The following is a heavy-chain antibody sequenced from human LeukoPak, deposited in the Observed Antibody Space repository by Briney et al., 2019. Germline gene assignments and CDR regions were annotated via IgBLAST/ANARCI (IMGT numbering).Heavy chain of an antibody. CDR1: GFTFSSYA. CDR3: APPAKGYYDSSGYYLEY. J-gene: IGHJ4*02. CDR2: ISGSGGST. D-gene: IGHD3-22*01. V-gene: IGHV3-23*01. Sequence: GGSLRLSCAASGFTFSSYAMSWVRQAPGKGLELVSAISGSGGSTYYADSVKGRFTISRDNSKNTLYLQMNSLRAEDTAVYYCAPPAKGYYDSSGYYLEYWGQGTLVTVSS.